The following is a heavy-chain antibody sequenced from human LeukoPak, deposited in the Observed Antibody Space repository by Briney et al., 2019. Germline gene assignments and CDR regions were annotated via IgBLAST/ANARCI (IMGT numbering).Heavy chain of an antibody. CDR2: IYYSGST. CDR3: ARPLTYYYGSAQNWFDP. Sequence: SETLSLTCTVSGGSISSSSYYWGWIRQPPGKGLEWIGSIYYSGSTYYNPSLKSRVTISVDTSKNQFSLKLSSVTAADTAVYCCARPLTYYYGSAQNWFDPWGQGTLVTVSS. V-gene: IGHV4-39*07. J-gene: IGHJ5*02. CDR1: GGSISSSSYY. D-gene: IGHD3-10*01.